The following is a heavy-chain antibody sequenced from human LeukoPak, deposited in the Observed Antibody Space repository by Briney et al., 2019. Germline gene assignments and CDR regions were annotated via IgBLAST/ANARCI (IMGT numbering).Heavy chain of an antibody. D-gene: IGHD3-10*01. CDR1: GYTFTSYA. Sequence: GASVKVSCKASGYTFTSYAMNWVRQAPGQGLEWMGWIITNTGNPTYAQGFTGRFVFSLDTSVSTAYLQISSLKAEDTAVYYCARDPRDYYGSGLDYWGQGTLVTVSS. V-gene: IGHV7-4-1*02. CDR2: IITNTGNP. J-gene: IGHJ4*02. CDR3: ARDPRDYYGSGLDY.